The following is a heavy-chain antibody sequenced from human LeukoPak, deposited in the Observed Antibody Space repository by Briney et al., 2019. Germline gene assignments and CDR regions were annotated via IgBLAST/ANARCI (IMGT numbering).Heavy chain of an antibody. CDR2: IYHSGST. V-gene: IGHV4-30-2*01. D-gene: IGHD2-21*02. J-gene: IGHJ3*02. Sequence: PSQTLSLTCAVSGGSISSGGYSWSWIRQPPGKGLEWIGYIYHSGSTYYNPSLKSRVTISVDGSKNQFSLKLSSVTAADTAVYYCARACGGDCYAFDIWGQGTMVTVSS. CDR3: ARACGGDCYAFDI. CDR1: GGSISSGGYS.